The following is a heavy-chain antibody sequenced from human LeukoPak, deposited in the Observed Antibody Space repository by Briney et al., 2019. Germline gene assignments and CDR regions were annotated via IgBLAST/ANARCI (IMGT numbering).Heavy chain of an antibody. J-gene: IGHJ4*02. CDR1: ADIFSSHA. D-gene: IGHD2-15*01. CDR2: IIPLTGVV. CDR3: ARERRCSAGSCYAADLDS. V-gene: IGHV1-69*04. Sequence: ASVKVSCKTSADIFSSHAINWVRQAPGQGLEWMGRIIPLTGVVNYGQKLQTRVTISADKSTSTAYMEVSSLRFEDTAVYFCARERRCSAGSCYAADLDSWGQGTLVTVSS.